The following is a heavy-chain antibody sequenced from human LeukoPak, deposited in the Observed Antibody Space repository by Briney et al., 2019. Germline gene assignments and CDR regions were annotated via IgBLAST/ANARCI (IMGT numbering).Heavy chain of an antibody. Sequence: PGGSLRLSCAASGFTFSSYGMHWVRQAPGKGLEWVAVISYDGSNKYYADSVKGRFTISRDNSKNTLYLQMNSLRAEDTAVYYCAKERRGSSWVYYYYYMDVWGKGTTVTVPS. D-gene: IGHD6-13*01. CDR1: GFTFSSYG. V-gene: IGHV3-30*18. CDR3: AKERRGSSWVYYYYYMDV. CDR2: ISYDGSNK. J-gene: IGHJ6*03.